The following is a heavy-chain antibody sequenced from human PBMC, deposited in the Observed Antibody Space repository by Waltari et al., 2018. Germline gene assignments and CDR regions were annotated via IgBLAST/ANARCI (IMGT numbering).Heavy chain of an antibody. CDR2: INAGNANT. CDR3: ARGPGQLDY. J-gene: IGHJ4*02. V-gene: IGHV1-3*03. CDR1: GYIFTSYA. Sequence: QVQLVQSGAEVKKPGASVKVSGKASGYIFTSYALHWVRQAPGQRLEWMGWINAGNANTKYSQEFQGRVTFTRDTSASTAYMELSSLRSEVMAVYYCARGPGQLDYWGQGTLVTVSS.